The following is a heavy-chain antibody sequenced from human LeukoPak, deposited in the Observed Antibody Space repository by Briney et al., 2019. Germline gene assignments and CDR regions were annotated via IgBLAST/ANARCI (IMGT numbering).Heavy chain of an antibody. CDR2: TNEGGSDK. V-gene: IGHV3-7*01. CDR1: GFTLSNSW. D-gene: IGHD4-11*01. CDR3: AKHMTTEPYYYMDV. Sequence: PGGSLRLSCEASGFTLSNSWTSWLRQAPGKGLEWVAHTNEGGSDKYYVDSVKDRFSISKDNVKNSLYLQMNSLRAEDTAVYYCAKHMTTEPYYYMDVWGKGTTVTVSS. J-gene: IGHJ6*03.